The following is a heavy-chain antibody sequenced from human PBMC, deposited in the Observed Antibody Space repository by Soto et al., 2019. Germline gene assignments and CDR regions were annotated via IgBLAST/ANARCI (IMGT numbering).Heavy chain of an antibody. D-gene: IGHD1-26*01. J-gene: IGHJ4*02. CDR3: ARAELVGATDY. V-gene: IGHV4-31*03. Sequence: SETLSLTCTVSGGSISSGGYYWSWIRQHPGKGLEWIGYIYYSGSTYYNPSLKSRVTISVDTSKNQFSLKLSSVTAANTAVYYCARAELVGATDYWGQGTLVTVSS. CDR1: GGSISSGGYY. CDR2: IYYSGST.